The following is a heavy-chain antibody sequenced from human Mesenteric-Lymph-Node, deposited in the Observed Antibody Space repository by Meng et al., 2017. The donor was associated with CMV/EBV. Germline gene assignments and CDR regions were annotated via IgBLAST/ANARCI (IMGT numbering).Heavy chain of an antibody. Sequence: ASVRVSCKASGGTFSSYAISWVRQATGQGLEWMGWMNPSNGGTGYAEKFQGRVSMSRDTSINIAYMELSSLTSEDTAVYYCARGLGGRLSDHNWFDPWGQGTPVTVSS. CDR1: GGTFSSYA. CDR3: ARGLGGRLSDHNWFDP. D-gene: IGHD6-19*01. V-gene: IGHV1-8*02. CDR2: MNPSNGGT. J-gene: IGHJ5*02.